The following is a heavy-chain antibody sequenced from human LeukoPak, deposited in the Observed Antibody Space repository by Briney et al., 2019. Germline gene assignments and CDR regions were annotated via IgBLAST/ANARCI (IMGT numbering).Heavy chain of an antibody. J-gene: IGHJ4*02. V-gene: IGHV4-59*08. CDR2: IYYSGST. D-gene: IGHD1-26*01. CDR3: ARLLRGELTFDY. CDR1: GGSISSFY. Sequence: SETLSLTCTVSGGSISSFYWSWLRQPPGKGLEWLGYIYYSGSTNYNPSLKSRVTISVDTSKNQFSLKLSSVTAADTAVYYCARLLRGELTFDYWGEGTLVTVSS.